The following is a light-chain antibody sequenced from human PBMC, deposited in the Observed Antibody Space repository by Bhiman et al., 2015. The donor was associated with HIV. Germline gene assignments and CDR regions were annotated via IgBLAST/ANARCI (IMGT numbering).Light chain of an antibody. CDR2: EVT. Sequence: QSVLTQPPSASGSPGQSVTISCTGTNSDVGGYNYVSWYQQYPGKAPKLIIYEVTKRPSGVPNRFSGSRSGNTASLTVSGLQPEDEADYYCSSYAGSRNYVFGSGTKVTVL. CDR1: NSDVGGYNY. CDR3: SSYAGSRNYV. J-gene: IGLJ1*01. V-gene: IGLV2-8*01.